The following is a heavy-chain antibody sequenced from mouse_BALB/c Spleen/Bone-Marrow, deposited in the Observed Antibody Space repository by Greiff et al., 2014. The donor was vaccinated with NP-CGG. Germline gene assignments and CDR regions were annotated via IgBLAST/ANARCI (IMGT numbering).Heavy chain of an antibody. CDR2: ISSGSSTI. CDR3: TRSGTLGAMDY. D-gene: IGHD3-3*01. Sequence: EVKVEESGGGLVQPGGSRKLSCAASGFTFSSFGMHWVRQAPEKGLEWVAYISSGSSTIYYADTMKGRFTISRDNPKNTLFLQMTSLRSVDTAMYYCTRSGTLGAMDYWGQGTSVTVSP. V-gene: IGHV5-17*02. CDR1: GFTFSSFG. J-gene: IGHJ4*01.